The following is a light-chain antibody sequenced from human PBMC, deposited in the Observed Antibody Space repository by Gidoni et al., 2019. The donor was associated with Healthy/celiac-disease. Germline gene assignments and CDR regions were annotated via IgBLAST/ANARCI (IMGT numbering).Light chain of an antibody. CDR3: QQYNNWPPEGT. CDR2: GAS. V-gene: IGKV3-15*01. J-gene: IGKJ1*01. CDR1: QSVSSN. Sequence: EILMTRSPATLSVSPGDRATLSCRASQSVSSNLAWYQQKPGQAPRLLIYGASTRATGIPARFSGSGSGTEFTLTISSLQSEDFAVYYCQQYNNWPPEGTFGQGTKVEIK.